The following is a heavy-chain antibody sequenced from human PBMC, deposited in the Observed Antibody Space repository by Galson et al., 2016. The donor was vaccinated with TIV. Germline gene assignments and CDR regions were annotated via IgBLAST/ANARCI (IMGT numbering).Heavy chain of an antibody. D-gene: IGHD3-22*01. CDR2: IYTSGST. J-gene: IGHJ6*02. CDR3: AREGDYYYDNRAGGYYGGGMDV. Sequence: TLSLTCTVSGDPFSSGSFYWSWIRQPAGKGLEWIGRIYTSGSTKYNPSLKSRVSISKDTSKKQFSLKLHSVTAADTAVYYCAREGDYYYDNRAGGYYGGGMDVWGHGTLVTVSS. V-gene: IGHV4-61*02. CDR1: GDPFSSGSFY.